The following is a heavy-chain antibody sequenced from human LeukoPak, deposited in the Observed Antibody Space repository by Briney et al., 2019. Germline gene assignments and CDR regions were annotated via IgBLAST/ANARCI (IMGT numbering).Heavy chain of an antibody. J-gene: IGHJ4*02. V-gene: IGHV5-51*01. CDR1: GYIFTNYW. D-gene: IGHD3-3*01. CDR3: ARGYYDFWSGYPVDHFDY. Sequence: GESLKISCKGSGYIFTNYWIGWVRQMPGKGLEWMGVIYPGDSDTRYSPSFQGQVTISADRSISTAYLHWSSLKASDTAMYYCARGYYDFWSGYPVDHFDYWGQGTLVTVSS. CDR2: IYPGDSDT.